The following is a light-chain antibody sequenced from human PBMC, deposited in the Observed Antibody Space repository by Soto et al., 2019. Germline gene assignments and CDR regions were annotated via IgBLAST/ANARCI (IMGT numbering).Light chain of an antibody. CDR2: GAS. Sequence: EIVMTQSPAILSVSPGERVTLSCRASESLSGHLAWYQQKVGQAPRLLIYGASTRAAGIPARFSGSGSGTEFKLTIDSLQSEDFAVYYCQQYGSSPLTFGGGTKVEIK. J-gene: IGKJ4*01. CDR3: QQYGSSPLT. CDR1: ESLSGH. V-gene: IGKV3-15*01.